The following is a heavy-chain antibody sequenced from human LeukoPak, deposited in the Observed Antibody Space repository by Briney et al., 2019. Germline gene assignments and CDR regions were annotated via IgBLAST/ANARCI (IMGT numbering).Heavy chain of an antibody. CDR1: GFTFSSYS. CDR3: AKLGSSTVAFDH. CDR2: IGSSGDST. D-gene: IGHD6-6*01. Sequence: PGGSLRLSCEASGFTFSSYSMNWVRQAPGKGLEWVSTIGSSGDSTYYADSVKGRFTISRDSSKNTLYLQMNSLRAEDTAVYLCAKLGSSTVAFDHWGQGTLVTVSS. J-gene: IGHJ4*02. V-gene: IGHV3-23*01.